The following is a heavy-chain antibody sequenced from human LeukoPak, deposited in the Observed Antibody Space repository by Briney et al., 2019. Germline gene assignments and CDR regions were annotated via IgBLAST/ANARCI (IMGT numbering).Heavy chain of an antibody. CDR3: ARFGAGGSSWYVGYYFDY. V-gene: IGHV4-39*07. J-gene: IGHJ4*02. CDR1: GASISSSNYY. CDR2: IYSSGNT. Sequence: SETLSLTCAVSGASISSSNYYWGWVRQSPGKGLEWIGNIYSSGNTYYNASLKSRVTISVDTSKNQFSLKLSSVTAADTAVYYCARFGAGGSSWYVGYYFDYWGQGTLVTVSS. D-gene: IGHD6-13*01.